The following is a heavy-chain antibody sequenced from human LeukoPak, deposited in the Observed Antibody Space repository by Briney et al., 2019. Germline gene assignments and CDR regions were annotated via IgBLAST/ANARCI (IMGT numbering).Heavy chain of an antibody. J-gene: IGHJ4*02. CDR1: GGSFSGYY. D-gene: IGHD5-18*01. Sequence: SETLSLTCAVYGGSFSGYYWSWIRQPPGKGLEWIGEINHSGSTNYNPSLKSRVTISVDTSKNQFSLKLSSVTAADTAVYYCARAADTAMEPFDYWGQGTLVTVSS. V-gene: IGHV4-34*01. CDR3: ARAADTAMEPFDY. CDR2: INHSGST.